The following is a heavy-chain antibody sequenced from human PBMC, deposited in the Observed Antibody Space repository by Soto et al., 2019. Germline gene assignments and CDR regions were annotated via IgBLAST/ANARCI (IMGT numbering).Heavy chain of an antibody. Sequence: PGGSLRLSCAASGFTFSSYAMHWVRQAPGKGLEWVAVISYDGSNKYYADSVKGRFTISRDNSKNTLYLQMNSLRAEDTAVYYCARVYRKYSYGSPVPPRYWGQGTLVTVSS. D-gene: IGHD5-18*01. V-gene: IGHV3-30-3*01. CDR2: ISYDGSNK. CDR1: GFTFSSYA. J-gene: IGHJ4*02. CDR3: ARVYRKYSYGSPVPPRY.